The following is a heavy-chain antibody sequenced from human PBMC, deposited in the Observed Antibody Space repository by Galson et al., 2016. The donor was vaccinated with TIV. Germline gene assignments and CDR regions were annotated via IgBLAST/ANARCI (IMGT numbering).Heavy chain of an antibody. CDR1: GYTFTSYY. Sequence: SCKASGYTFTSYYLYWVRQAPGQGLEWMGLINPSGGGPTYAQKFEGRVTMTRDTSTSTVYMELSSLRSEDTAVYYCARVNWARAFDYWGQGTQVTVSS. D-gene: IGHD7-27*01. J-gene: IGHJ4*02. CDR3: ARVNWARAFDY. CDR2: INPSGGGP. V-gene: IGHV1-46*01.